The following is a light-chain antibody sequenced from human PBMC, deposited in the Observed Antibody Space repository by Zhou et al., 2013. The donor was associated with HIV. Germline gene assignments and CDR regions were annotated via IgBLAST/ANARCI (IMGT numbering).Light chain of an antibody. CDR1: QTINSF. J-gene: IGKJ2*01. CDR2: AAS. V-gene: IGKV1-39*01. CDR3: QQSYSVPPT. Sequence: DNQLTQSPSSLSASVGDRVTITCRASQTINSFLNWYQQKPGTAPKLLIYAASTLQSGVPSRFSGSGSGADFTLTINSLQPEDFATYFCQQSYSVPPTFGQGTKLEI.